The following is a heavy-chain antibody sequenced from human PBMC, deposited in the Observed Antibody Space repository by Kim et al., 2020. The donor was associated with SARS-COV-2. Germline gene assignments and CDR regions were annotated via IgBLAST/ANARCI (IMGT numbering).Heavy chain of an antibody. CDR3: ARDLATVAYSSGWDGGSTFGDYGMDV. CDR2: INSSSSYI. Sequence: GGSLRLSCAASRFTFSSYSMKWVRQAPGKGLEWVSSINSSSSYIYYADSVKGRFTISRDNAKNSLYLQMNSLRAEDTAVYYCARDLATVAYSSGWDGGSTFGDYGMDVWGQETTVSPSS. D-gene: IGHD6-19*01. CDR1: RFTFSSYS. J-gene: IGHJ6*02. V-gene: IGHV3-21*01.